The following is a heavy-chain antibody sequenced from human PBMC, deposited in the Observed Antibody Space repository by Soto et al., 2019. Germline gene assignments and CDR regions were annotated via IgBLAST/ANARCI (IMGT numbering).Heavy chain of an antibody. D-gene: IGHD2-15*01. CDR2: MNPNSGNT. Sequence: ASVKVSCKASGYTFTSYDINWVRQATGQGLEWMGWMNPNSGNTGYAQKLQGRVTMTRNTSISTAYMELSSLRSEDTAVYYCARGVGCSGGSGYWRSRYYYYYMDVWGKGTTVTVSS. V-gene: IGHV1-8*01. J-gene: IGHJ6*03. CDR3: ARGVGCSGGSGYWRSRYYYYYMDV. CDR1: GYTFTSYD.